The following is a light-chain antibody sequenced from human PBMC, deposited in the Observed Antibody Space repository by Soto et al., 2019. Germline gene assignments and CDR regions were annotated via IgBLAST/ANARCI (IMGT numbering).Light chain of an antibody. Sequence: EIVFTQSTATLSLSTGQKDNLSCRASQTVGSYLAWFRQTPGQAPRLLIYDASNRATGIPARFSGSGPGTDFTLTISRLEPEDFAAYYCQQYGSSPPLSFGGGTKVDIK. J-gene: IGKJ4*01. CDR3: QQYGSSPPLS. CDR2: DAS. V-gene: IGKV3-11*01. CDR1: QTVGSY.